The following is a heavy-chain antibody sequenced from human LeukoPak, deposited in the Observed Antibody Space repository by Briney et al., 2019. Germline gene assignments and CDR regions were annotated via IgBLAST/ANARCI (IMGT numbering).Heavy chain of an antibody. D-gene: IGHD6-13*01. CDR2: INPNSGGR. CDR3: ARRNIAXGGTXDY. V-gene: IGHV1-2*02. CDR1: GYTFTGYY. Sequence: ASVKVSCKASGYTFTGYYIHWVRQAPGQGLEWMGWINPNSGGRNYPQKFQGRVTMTRDTSIGTVYMELNRLSSDDTAVYYCARRNIAXGGTXDYWGQGTXXTVSX. J-gene: IGHJ4*02.